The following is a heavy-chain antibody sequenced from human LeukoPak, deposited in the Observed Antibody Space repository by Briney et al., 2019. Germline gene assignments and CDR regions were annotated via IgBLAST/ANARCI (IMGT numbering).Heavy chain of an antibody. CDR2: IYPGDSDT. V-gene: IGHV5-51*01. Sequence: KSLKISCKGSGYSFTSYWIGWVRQMPGKGLEWMGIIYPGDSDTRYSPSFQGQVTISADKFISTAYLQWSSLKASDTAMYYCATLGGDGYNYGYFDYWGQGTLVTVSS. CDR1: GYSFTSYW. J-gene: IGHJ4*02. CDR3: ATLGGDGYNYGYFDY. D-gene: IGHD5-24*01.